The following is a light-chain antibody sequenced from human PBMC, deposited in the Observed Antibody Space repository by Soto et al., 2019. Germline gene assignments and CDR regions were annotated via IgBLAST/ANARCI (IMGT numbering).Light chain of an antibody. V-gene: IGLV2-14*01. CDR3: SSYTSSSTV. CDR1: SSDVGGYNY. J-gene: IGLJ1*01. CDR2: EVS. Sequence: QSVLTQPASVSGSPGQSITISCTGTSSDVGGYNYVSWYQQHPGKAPNLMIYEVSNRPSGVSNRFSGSKSGNTASLTISGLQAEDEADYYCSSYTSSSTVFGTGTKVTVL.